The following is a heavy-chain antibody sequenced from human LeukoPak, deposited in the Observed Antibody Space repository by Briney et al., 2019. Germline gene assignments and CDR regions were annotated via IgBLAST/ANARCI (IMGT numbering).Heavy chain of an antibody. J-gene: IGHJ6*03. CDR1: CGSISSYY. V-gene: IGHV4-59*08. CDR2: VYYSVST. Sequence: SETLSLTCSVCCGSISSYYWTCIRQAPGKGLEWMGYVYYSVSTNYTPSLTGRVSIPQDTSQNQVSPTLSSVPDADTAVYYCARQESGPYHYMDVWGKGTTVTVSS. D-gene: IGHD3-3*01. CDR3: ARQESGPYHYMDV.